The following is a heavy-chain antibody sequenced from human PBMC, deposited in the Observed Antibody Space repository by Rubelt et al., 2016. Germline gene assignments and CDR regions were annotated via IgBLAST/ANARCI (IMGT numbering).Heavy chain of an antibody. CDR1: GDTLSVFS. Sequence: QVQLVQSGAVLKKPGASVKVSCKVSGDTLSVFSIHWVRQAPGKGLEWMGGFDGEDGETVYAQNFPGGRIITEDTSTDTAYMELSRLTSADTAVYYCSTADSSSWYDATDTWGQGTMVTVSS. CDR2: FDGEDGET. J-gene: IGHJ3*02. CDR3: STADSSSWYDATDT. D-gene: IGHD6-13*01. V-gene: IGHV1-24*01.